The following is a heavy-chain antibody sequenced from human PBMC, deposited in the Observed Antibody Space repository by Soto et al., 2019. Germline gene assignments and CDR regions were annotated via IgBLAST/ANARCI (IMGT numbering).Heavy chain of an antibody. V-gene: IGHV1-46*03. Sequence: GASVKVSCKASGYTFTSYYMHWVRQAPGQGLEWMGIINPSGGSTSYAQKFQGRVTMTRDTSTSTVYMELSSLRSEDTAVYYCARDAILGSGRNLGAFDIWGQGTMVTVSS. CDR3: ARDAILGSGRNLGAFDI. CDR2: INPSGGST. J-gene: IGHJ3*02. D-gene: IGHD3-10*01. CDR1: GYTFTSYY.